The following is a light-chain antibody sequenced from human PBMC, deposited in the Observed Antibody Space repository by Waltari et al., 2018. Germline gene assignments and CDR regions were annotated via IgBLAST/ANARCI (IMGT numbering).Light chain of an antibody. CDR1: KSGVGQNS. V-gene: IGLV1-44*01. CDR2: ANG. CDR3: ATWDDTLSAPV. Sequence: QSALTQPPSASATAGRNVLFSCSGGKSGVGQNSLNWYQRLPGTAPKLLIFANGQRPSGISYRFSSSKSGDSASLVISALQSDDEGDYFCATWDDTLSAPVFGGGTRVTVL. J-gene: IGLJ3*02.